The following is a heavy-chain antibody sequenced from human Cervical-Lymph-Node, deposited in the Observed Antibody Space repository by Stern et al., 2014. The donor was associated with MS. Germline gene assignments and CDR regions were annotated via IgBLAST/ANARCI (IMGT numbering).Heavy chain of an antibody. CDR3: ARHVQGFDY. CDR1: GYSFTIYY. J-gene: IGHJ4*02. CDR2: IYPYDSDT. V-gene: IGHV5-51*04. Sequence: EVQLVESGAEVKKPGESLKISCKLSGYSFTIYYIAWVRQMPGKGLEWMGVIYPYDSDTTYSPSFQGQVTFSADNPTPPAYLQWSSLRASDTAMYYCARHVQGFDYWGQGTLVTVPS.